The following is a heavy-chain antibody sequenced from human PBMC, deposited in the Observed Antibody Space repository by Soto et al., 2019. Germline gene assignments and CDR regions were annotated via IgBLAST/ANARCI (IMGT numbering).Heavy chain of an antibody. J-gene: IGHJ3*02. D-gene: IGHD6-19*01. CDR2: ISGSGGST. CDR1: GVTCSSYA. CDR3: AKDEQWLGIDAFDI. V-gene: IGHV3-23*01. Sequence: PGRFRRVSCAACGVTCSSYAMSWFRQAPGKGLEWVSAISGSGGSTYYADSVKGRFTISRDSSKNTLYLQMNSLRAEDTAVYYCAKDEQWLGIDAFDIWGQGTMVTVSS.